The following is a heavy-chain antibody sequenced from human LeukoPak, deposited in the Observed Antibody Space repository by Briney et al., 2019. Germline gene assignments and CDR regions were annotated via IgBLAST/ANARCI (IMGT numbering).Heavy chain of an antibody. CDR2: ISSSSSTI. Sequence: PGRSLRLSCAASGFTFSSYSMNWVRQAPGKGLEWVSYISSSSSTIYYADSVKGRFTISRDNAKNSLYLQMNSLRAEDMAVYYCARETPLHPFDYWGQGTLVTVSS. CDR3: ARETPLHPFDY. CDR1: GFTFSSYS. D-gene: IGHD2-15*01. J-gene: IGHJ4*02. V-gene: IGHV3-48*01.